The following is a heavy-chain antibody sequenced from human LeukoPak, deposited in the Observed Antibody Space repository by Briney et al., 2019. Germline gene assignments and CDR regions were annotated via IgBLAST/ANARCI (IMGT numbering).Heavy chain of an antibody. Sequence: SETLSLTCTVSGGSISSYYWSWIRQPARKGLEWIGRIYTSGSTNYNPSLKSRVTMSVDTSKNQFSLKLSSVTAADTAVYYCARGTVMSSGYYFWAAFDTWGQGTMVTVSS. CDR2: IYTSGST. J-gene: IGHJ3*02. D-gene: IGHD3-22*01. CDR3: ARGTVMSSGYYFWAAFDT. CDR1: GGSISSYY. V-gene: IGHV4-4*07.